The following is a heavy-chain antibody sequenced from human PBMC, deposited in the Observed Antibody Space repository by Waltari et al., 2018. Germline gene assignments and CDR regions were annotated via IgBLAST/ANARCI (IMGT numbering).Heavy chain of an antibody. CDR3: ARIRVWFEGYYYYGMDV. CDR2: INHSGST. D-gene: IGHD3-10*01. V-gene: IGHV4-34*01. J-gene: IGHJ6*02. Sequence: QVQLQPWGAGLLKPSETLSLTCAVYGGSFSGYYWRWIREPPGKGLEWIGEINHSGSTNYNPSLKSRVTISVDTSKNQFSLKLSSVTAADTAVYYCARIRVWFEGYYYYGMDVWGQGTTVTVSS. CDR1: GGSFSGYY.